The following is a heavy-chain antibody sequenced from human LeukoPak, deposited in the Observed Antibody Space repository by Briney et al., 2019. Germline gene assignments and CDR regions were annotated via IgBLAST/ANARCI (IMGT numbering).Heavy chain of an antibody. CDR1: GGSISSGSYY. D-gene: IGHD4-17*01. J-gene: IGHJ4*02. V-gene: IGHV4-61*02. CDR2: IYTSGST. CDR3: AREGVRDGDYDY. Sequence: PSETLSLTCTVSGGSISSGSYYWSWIRQPAGKGLEWIGRIYTSGSTNYNPSLKSRVTISVDTSKNQFSLKLSSVTAADTAVYYCAREGVRDGDYDYWGQGTLVTVSS.